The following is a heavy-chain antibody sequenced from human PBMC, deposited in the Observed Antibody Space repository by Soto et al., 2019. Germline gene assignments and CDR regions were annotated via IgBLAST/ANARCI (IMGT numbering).Heavy chain of an antibody. Sequence: GGSLRLSCAASGFTFSIALMRWVRQAPGKGLEWVGRIKSKTDGGTTDYAAPVKGRFTISRDDSKNTLYLQMNSLKTEDTAVYYCTTGLTIFGVVIDPWGQGTLVTVSS. CDR3: TTGLTIFGVVIDP. V-gene: IGHV3-15*01. CDR2: IKSKTDGGTT. J-gene: IGHJ5*02. CDR1: GFTFSIAL. D-gene: IGHD3-3*01.